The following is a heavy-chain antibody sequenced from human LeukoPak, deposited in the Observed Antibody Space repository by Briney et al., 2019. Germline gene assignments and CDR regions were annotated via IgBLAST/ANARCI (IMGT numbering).Heavy chain of an antibody. CDR1: SGSISSSSYY. J-gene: IGHJ6*03. Sequence: PSETLSLTCTVSSGSISSSSYYWGWIRQPPGKGLKWIGNIYYSGYTTYSPSLRSRVTISVDTSKNQFSLKLSSVTAADTAVYYCARETSQKGAHYMDVWGKGTTITISS. V-gene: IGHV4-61*01. CDR3: ARETSQKGAHYMDV. D-gene: IGHD3-16*01. CDR2: IYYSGYT.